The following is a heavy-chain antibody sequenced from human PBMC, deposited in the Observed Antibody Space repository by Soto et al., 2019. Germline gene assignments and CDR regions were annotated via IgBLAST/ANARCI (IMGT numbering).Heavy chain of an antibody. D-gene: IGHD6-13*01. V-gene: IGHV4-39*01. CDR1: GGSISSSSHY. Sequence: SETLSLTCSVSGGSISSSSHYWGWIRQSPGKGLDWIGSIYYRGSAYYNPSLKSRVTISVDTSKNQFSLKLRSVTAADTSVYYCARHPGIAAHFDFWGQGTLVTVSS. CDR3: ARHPGIAAHFDF. J-gene: IGHJ4*02. CDR2: IYYRGSA.